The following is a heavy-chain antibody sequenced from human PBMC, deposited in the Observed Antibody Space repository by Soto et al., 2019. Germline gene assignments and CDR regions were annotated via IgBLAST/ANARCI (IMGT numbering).Heavy chain of an antibody. CDR1: GFAFNSYA. CDR3: AKSATAATAYLDF. D-gene: IGHD1-1*01. V-gene: IGHV3-23*01. CDR2: ISHSGTST. J-gene: IGHJ4*02. Sequence: EVQLLESGGGLVQPGGSLRLSCAASGFAFNSYAMSWVRQAPGKGLEWISAISHSGTSTYYVDSVKGRFTITTDIXHNAVSLQMNCLRAEDTAVYYCAKSATAATAYLDFWGQGTLVAVSS.